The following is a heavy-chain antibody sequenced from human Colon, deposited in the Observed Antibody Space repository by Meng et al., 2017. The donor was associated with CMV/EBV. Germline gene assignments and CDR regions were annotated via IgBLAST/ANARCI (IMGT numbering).Heavy chain of an antibody. J-gene: IGHJ6*02. D-gene: IGHD3-3*01. CDR3: ARDVDFWSNSSYYYGMDV. CDR1: GFTFSSYS. V-gene: IGHV3-21*01. CDR2: ISSSSSYI. Sequence: WGSLCLSCAASGFTFSSYSMNWVRQAPGKGLEWVSSISSSSSYIYYADSVKGRFTISRDNAKHSLYLQMTSLSAEDTAVYYCARDVDFWSNSSYYYGMDVWGQGTTVTVSS.